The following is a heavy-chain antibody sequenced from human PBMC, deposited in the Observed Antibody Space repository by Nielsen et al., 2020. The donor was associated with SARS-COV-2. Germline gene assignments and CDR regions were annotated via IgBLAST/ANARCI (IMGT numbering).Heavy chain of an antibody. CDR2: ISYEGSKR. J-gene: IGHJ4*02. V-gene: IGHV3-30*03. D-gene: IGHD6-13*01. Sequence: GGSLTLSCAASGFSFNNYGMHWVRQAPGKGLEWVAYISYEGSKRYYADSVKGRFTISRDNSKNTLYLQMNSLRAEDTAVYYCARDHGIAAADTPTDYWGQGTLVSVSS. CDR1: GFSFNNYG. CDR3: ARDHGIAAADTPTDY.